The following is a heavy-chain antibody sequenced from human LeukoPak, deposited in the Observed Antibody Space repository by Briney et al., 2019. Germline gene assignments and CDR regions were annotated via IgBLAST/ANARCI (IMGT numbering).Heavy chain of an antibody. Sequence: ASVKVSCKASGGTFSSYAISWVRQAPGQGLEWMGGIIPIFGTANYAQKFQGRVTITADRSTSTAYMELRSLRSDDTAVYYCARTPSTSETAAGSFDYWGQGTLVTVSS. CDR3: ARTPSTSETAAGSFDY. CDR1: GGTFSSYA. J-gene: IGHJ4*02. V-gene: IGHV1-69*06. D-gene: IGHD6-13*01. CDR2: IIPIFGTA.